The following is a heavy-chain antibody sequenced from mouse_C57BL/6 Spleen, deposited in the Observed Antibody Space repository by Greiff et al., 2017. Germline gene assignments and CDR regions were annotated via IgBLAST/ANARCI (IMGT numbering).Heavy chain of an antibody. J-gene: IGHJ4*01. D-gene: IGHD1-1*01. V-gene: IGHV1-81*01. Sequence: VQLQQPGAELARPGASVKLSCKASGYTFTSYGISWVKQRTGQGLEWIGDIYPSSGNTYYNEKFKGKATLTADKSSSTAYMELSSLTSEDSAVYSGERAPIYTTIVDSRMDYWGQGTSVTVSS. CDR2: IYPSSGNT. CDR3: ERAPIYTTIVDSRMDY. CDR1: GYTFTSYG.